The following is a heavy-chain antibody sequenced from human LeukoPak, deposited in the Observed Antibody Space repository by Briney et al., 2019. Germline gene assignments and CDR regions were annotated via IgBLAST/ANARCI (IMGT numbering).Heavy chain of an antibody. CDR3: ARRARGPDALDI. D-gene: IGHD6-6*01. J-gene: IGHJ3*02. CDR2: IYYSGST. CDR1: GGSISSYY. Sequence: SETLSLTCTVSGGSISSYYWSWIRQPPGKGLEWIGYIYYSGSTNYNPSLKSRVTISVDTSKNQFSLKLSSVTAADTAVYYCARRARGPDALDIWGQGTMVTVSS. V-gene: IGHV4-59*01.